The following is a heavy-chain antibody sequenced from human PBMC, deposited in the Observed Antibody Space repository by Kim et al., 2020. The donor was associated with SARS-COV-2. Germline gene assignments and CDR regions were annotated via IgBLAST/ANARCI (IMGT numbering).Heavy chain of an antibody. CDR3: ARNPTSYGQRYYYYGMDV. V-gene: IGHV1-8*01. D-gene: IGHD5-18*01. J-gene: IGHJ6*02. Sequence: ASVKVSCKASGYTFTSYDINWVRQATGQGLEWMGWMNPNSGNTGYAQKFQGRVTMTRNTSISTAYMELSSLRSEATALYYCARNPTSYGQRYYYYGMDVWGQETTVTVSS. CDR1: GYTFTSYD. CDR2: MNPNSGNT.